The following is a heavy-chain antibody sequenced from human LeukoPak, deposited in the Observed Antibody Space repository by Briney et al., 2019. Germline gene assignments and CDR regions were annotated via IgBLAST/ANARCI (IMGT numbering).Heavy chain of an antibody. CDR1: DDSIGSGYY. CDR3: ARFCSGGSRPPS. J-gene: IGHJ4*02. D-gene: IGHD2-15*01. CDR2: IYHSGNT. Sequence: SSETLSLTCTVSDDSIGSGYYWGWIRQPPGKELEWIGSIYHSGNTYYNPSLKSRVTISLDTSKNQFSLKLSSVTAADTAVYYCARFCSGGSRPPSWGQGTLVTVSS. V-gene: IGHV4-38-2*02.